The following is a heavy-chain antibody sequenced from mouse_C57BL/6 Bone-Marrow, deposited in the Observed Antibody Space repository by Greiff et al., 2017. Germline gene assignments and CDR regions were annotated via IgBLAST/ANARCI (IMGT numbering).Heavy chain of an antibody. CDR3: ARSYYPLRGGYAMDY. J-gene: IGHJ4*01. D-gene: IGHD2-10*01. CDR2: ISSGSSTI. V-gene: IGHV5-17*01. Sequence: EVHLVESGGGLVKPGGSLKLSCAASGFTFSDYGMHWVRQAPEKGLEWVAYISSGSSTIYYADTVKGRFTISRDNAKNTLFLQRTSLRSEDTAMYYCARSYYPLRGGYAMDYWGQGTSVTVSS. CDR1: GFTFSDYG.